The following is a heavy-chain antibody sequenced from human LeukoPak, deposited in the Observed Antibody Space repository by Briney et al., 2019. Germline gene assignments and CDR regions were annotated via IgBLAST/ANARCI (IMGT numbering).Heavy chain of an antibody. CDR1: GLTFNTCD. CDR2: IRSDGNSK. CDR3: AKSAPTVTFGGIIGDYFDY. Sequence: GGSLKLSCAATGLTFNTCDMHWVRQAPGKGLQWVTFIRSDGNSKYYADSVKGRFTISRDNSKNTLYLQMDSLRVEDTAVYYCAKSAPTVTFGGIIGDYFDYWGQGTLVTVSS. J-gene: IGHJ4*02. D-gene: IGHD3-16*02. V-gene: IGHV3-30*02.